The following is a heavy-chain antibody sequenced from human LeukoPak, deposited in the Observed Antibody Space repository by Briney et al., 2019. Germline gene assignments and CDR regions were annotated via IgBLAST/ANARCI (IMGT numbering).Heavy chain of an antibody. V-gene: IGHV4-59*01. CDR3: ARSGSTARCSGGSCYLPRTGGGVVVWFDP. Sequence: SETLSLTCTVSGGSISSYYWSWIRQPPGKGLEWIGYIYYSGSTNYNPSLKSRVTISVDTSKNQFSLKLSSVTAADTAVYYCARSGSTARCSGGSCYLPRTGGGVVVWFDPWGQGTLVTVSS. CDR1: GGSISSYY. CDR2: IYYSGST. D-gene: IGHD2-15*01. J-gene: IGHJ5*02.